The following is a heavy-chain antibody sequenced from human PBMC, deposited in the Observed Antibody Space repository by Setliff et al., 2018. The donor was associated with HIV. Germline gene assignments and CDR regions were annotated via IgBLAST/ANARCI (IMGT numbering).Heavy chain of an antibody. CDR2: IKQDGSEK. V-gene: IGHV3-7*01. CDR1: GFTFSDYY. CDR3: ARVGEESSSSWYANYYYYYYIDV. D-gene: IGHD6-13*01. Sequence: PGGSLRLSCAASGFTFSDYYMSWIRQAPGKGLEWVANIKQDGSEKYYVDSVKGRFTIARDNAKNSLYLQMNSLRAEDTAVYYCARVGEESSSSWYANYYYYYYIDVWGKGTTVTVSS. J-gene: IGHJ6*03.